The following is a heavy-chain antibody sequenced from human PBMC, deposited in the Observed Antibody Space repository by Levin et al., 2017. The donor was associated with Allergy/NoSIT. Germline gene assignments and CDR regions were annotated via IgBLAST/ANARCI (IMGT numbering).Heavy chain of an antibody. D-gene: IGHD5-18*01. CDR2: INMNGGST. V-gene: IGHV3-20*01. CDR3: ARGKPWLPEY. J-gene: IGHJ4*02. Sequence: PGGSLRLSCVGSGFTFDDYAMSWVRQAPGKGLEWVSGINMNGGSTGYADSVKGRFTISRDNAKNSLYLQMNSLGAEDTALYHCARGKPWLPEYWGQGTLVSVSS. CDR1: GFTFDDYA.